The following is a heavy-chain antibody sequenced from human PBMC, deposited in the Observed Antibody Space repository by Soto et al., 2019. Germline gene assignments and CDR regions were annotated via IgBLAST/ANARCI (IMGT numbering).Heavy chain of an antibody. CDR1: GGSFSGYY. V-gene: IGHV4-34*01. CDR3: ARARRITGNWNSARALFRMDV. J-gene: IGHJ6*02. D-gene: IGHD1-7*01. Sequence: PSETLSLTCAVYGGSFSGYYWSWIRQPPGKGLEWIGEINHSGSTNYNPSLKSRVTISVDTSKNQLSLKLSSVTAADTAVYYCARARRITGNWNSARALFRMDVWGQGTTVTVSS. CDR2: INHSGST.